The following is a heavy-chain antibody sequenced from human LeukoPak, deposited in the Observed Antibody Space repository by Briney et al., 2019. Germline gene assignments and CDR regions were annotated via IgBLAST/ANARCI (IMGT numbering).Heavy chain of an antibody. CDR1: GGSISSSSYY. J-gene: IGHJ4*02. CDR3: ARHSSSRDGYNFHY. V-gene: IGHV4-39*01. D-gene: IGHD5-24*01. Sequence: SETLSLTCTVSGGSISSSSYYWGWIRQPPGKGLEGIGSIYYSGSTYYNPSLKSRVTISVYTSKNQFSLKLSSVTAADTAVYYCARHSSSRDGYNFHYWGQGTLVTVSS. CDR2: IYYSGST.